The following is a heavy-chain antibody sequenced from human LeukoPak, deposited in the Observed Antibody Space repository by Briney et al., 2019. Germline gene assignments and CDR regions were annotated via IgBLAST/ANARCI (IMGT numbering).Heavy chain of an antibody. D-gene: IGHD6-19*01. CDR2: ISSGGNT. Sequence: GGSLRLYCAASGFTFSTYAMSWARHTPGKGLEWVSGISSGGNTQYTDSVKGRFTVSRDNSKNTLHLQMDSLRAEDTAIYYCTKDRRQWVVPYFDSWGQGTVVTVSS. CDR3: TKDRRQWVVPYFDS. CDR1: GFTFSTYA. J-gene: IGHJ4*02. V-gene: IGHV3-23*01.